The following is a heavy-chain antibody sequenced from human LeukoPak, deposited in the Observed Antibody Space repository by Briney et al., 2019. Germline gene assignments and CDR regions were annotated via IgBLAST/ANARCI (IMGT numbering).Heavy chain of an antibody. CDR3: ARGDPFRAGWFDP. CDR1: GGSFCTYY. D-gene: IGHD6-13*01. V-gene: IGHV4-4*07. J-gene: IGHJ5*02. CDR2: IYTSGST. Sequence: SETLSLTCTVSGGSFCTYYWSWIRQPAGKGLEWIGRIYTSGSTNYNPSLKNRLTMSVDTSKNHFSLKLSSVTAADTAVYYCARGDPFRAGWFDPWGQGTLVTVSS.